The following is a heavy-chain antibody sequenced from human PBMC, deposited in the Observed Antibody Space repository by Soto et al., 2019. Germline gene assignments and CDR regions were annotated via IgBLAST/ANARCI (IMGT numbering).Heavy chain of an antibody. D-gene: IGHD6-19*01. CDR2: ISSSGSTI. CDR1: GFTFSDYY. Sequence: QVQLAESGGGLVKPGGSLRLSCAASGFTFSDYYMSWIRQAPGKGLEWISYISSSGSTIYYADSVKGRFTISRDNAKNSRYLQMNSLRAEDTAVYYCARDPSIAVAATHFDYWGQGTLVTVSA. J-gene: IGHJ4*02. CDR3: ARDPSIAVAATHFDY. V-gene: IGHV3-11*01.